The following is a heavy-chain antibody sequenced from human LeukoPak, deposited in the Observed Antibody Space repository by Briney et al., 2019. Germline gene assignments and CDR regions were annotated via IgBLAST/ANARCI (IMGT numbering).Heavy chain of an antibody. V-gene: IGHV4-39*01. CDR1: GGSISSGSYY. J-gene: IGHJ6*03. Sequence: SETLSLTCTVSGGSISSGSYYWGWIRQPPGKGLEWIGSIYYSGSTYYNPSLKSRVTISVDTSKNQFSLKLSSVTAADTAVYYCARHPYYPYYYMDVWGKGATVTISS. CDR2: IYYSGST. CDR3: ARHPYYPYYYMDV.